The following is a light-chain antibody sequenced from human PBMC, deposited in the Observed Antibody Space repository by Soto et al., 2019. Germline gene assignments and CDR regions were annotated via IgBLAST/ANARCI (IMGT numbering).Light chain of an antibody. V-gene: IGKV1-33*01. J-gene: IGKJ4*01. Sequence: DIEMTQYLPTLSASVGDRVTITCLASQDIGNFLSWYQQKPGKVPKLLIFDASNLETGVPSRFSGSGSGTDFTFTISSLQPEDIATYYCQQYDNLPLPFGGGTKVDI. CDR1: QDIGNF. CDR2: DAS. CDR3: QQYDNLPLP.